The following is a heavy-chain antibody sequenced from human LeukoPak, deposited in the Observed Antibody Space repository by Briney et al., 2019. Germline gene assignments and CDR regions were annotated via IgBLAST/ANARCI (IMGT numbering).Heavy chain of an antibody. Sequence: GGSLRLSCAASGFTFSSYSMNWVRQAPGKGLEWVSSISSSSSYIYYADSVKGRFTISRDNAKNSLYLQMNSLRAEDTAVYYCARDIRRGRWSQLSPNFDPWGQGTLVTVSS. D-gene: IGHD2-15*01. V-gene: IGHV3-21*01. CDR2: ISSSSSYI. CDR3: ARDIRRGRWSQLSPNFDP. CDR1: GFTFSSYS. J-gene: IGHJ5*02.